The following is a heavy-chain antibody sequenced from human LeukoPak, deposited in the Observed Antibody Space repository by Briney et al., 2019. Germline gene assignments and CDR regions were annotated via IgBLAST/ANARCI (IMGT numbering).Heavy chain of an antibody. CDR1: GGSFSGYY. CDR3: ARAFLGYCSSTSCHRYYYYGMDV. CDR2: INHSGST. J-gene: IGHJ6*02. Sequence: SETLSLTCAVYGGSFSGYYWSWIRQPPGKGLEWIGEINHSGSTNYNPSLKSRVTISVDTSKNQFSLKLSSVTAADTAVYYCARAFLGYCSSTSCHRYYYYGMDVWGQGTTVTASS. D-gene: IGHD2-2*01. V-gene: IGHV4-34*01.